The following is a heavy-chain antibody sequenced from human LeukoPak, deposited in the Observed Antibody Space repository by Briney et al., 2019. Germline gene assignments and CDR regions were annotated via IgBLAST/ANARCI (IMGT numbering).Heavy chain of an antibody. Sequence: PGRSLRLSCVASGFTVSSYGMHWVRQAPGKGLEWVGVMSYDGSKRYYADSVKGRFTISRDNSKNTLYVQMNSLRADDTAVYYCARGPHDFWRGDLWGQGTLVTVSS. V-gene: IGHV3-30*04. J-gene: IGHJ4*02. CDR1: GFTVSSYG. CDR3: ARGPHDFWRGDL. CDR2: MSYDGSKR. D-gene: IGHD3-3*01.